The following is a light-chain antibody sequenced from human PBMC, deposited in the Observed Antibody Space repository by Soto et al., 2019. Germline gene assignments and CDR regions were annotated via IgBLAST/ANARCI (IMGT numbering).Light chain of an antibody. Sequence: QSVLTQPASVSGSPGQSITISCTGTSNDVGAYNYVSWFQQHPGKAPKLMIYEVSNRPSGVSNRFSGSKSGNTASLTISGLQAEDEADYYCSSYKSSITLVFGTGTKVTVL. CDR1: SNDVGAYNY. CDR3: SSYKSSITLV. V-gene: IGLV2-14*01. CDR2: EVS. J-gene: IGLJ1*01.